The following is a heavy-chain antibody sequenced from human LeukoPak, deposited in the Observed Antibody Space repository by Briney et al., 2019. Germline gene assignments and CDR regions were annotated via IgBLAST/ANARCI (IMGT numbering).Heavy chain of an antibody. CDR3: ARKGGPRDAFDI. D-gene: IGHD3-16*01. J-gene: IGHJ3*02. V-gene: IGHV3-7*01. Sequence: GGSLRPSWQPSGFPFSGIWRSWVRQAQGKGLEGGANIKQDGREKYYVDSLKGRSTISRDNAKNSLYLQVNSLRAEDTAVYYCARKGGPRDAFDIWGQGTKVTVSS. CDR1: GFPFSGIW. CDR2: IKQDGREK.